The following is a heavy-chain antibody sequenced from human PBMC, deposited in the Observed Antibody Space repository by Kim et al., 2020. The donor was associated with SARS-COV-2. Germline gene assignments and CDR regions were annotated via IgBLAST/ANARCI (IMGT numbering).Heavy chain of an antibody. Sequence: GGSLRLSCTASGFIFIDYSLTWVRQAPGKGLEWVSSISSSGAYLYYSDSVKGRFTISRDNVKNSLYLQMSSLRAGDTAVYYCARTVTAAAGDYYYYSMDVWGQGSSVTVSS. V-gene: IGHV3-21*06. CDR2: ISSSGAYL. J-gene: IGHJ6*02. CDR3: ARTVTAAAGDYYYYSMDV. D-gene: IGHD6-13*01. CDR1: GFIFIDYS.